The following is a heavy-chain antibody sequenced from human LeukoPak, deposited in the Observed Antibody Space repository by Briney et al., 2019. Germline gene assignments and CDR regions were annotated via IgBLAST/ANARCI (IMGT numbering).Heavy chain of an antibody. CDR3: AKVSGIVVEPAAIIDY. V-gene: IGHV3-23*01. CDR2: ISGSGGST. CDR1: GFTFSSYA. Sequence: HPGGSLRLSCAASGFTFSSYAMSWVRQAPGKGLEWVSAISGSGGSTYYADSVKGRFTISRDNSKNTLYLQMNSLRAEDTAVYYCAKVSGIVVEPAAIIDYWGQGTLVTVSS. J-gene: IGHJ4*02. D-gene: IGHD2-2*02.